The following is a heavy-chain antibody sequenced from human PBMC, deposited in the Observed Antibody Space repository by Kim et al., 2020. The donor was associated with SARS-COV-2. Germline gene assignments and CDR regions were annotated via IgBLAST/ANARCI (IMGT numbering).Heavy chain of an antibody. CDR3: ARGGGGDFWSGYYTTLPYFDY. V-gene: IGHV4-31*03. J-gene: IGHJ4*02. D-gene: IGHD3-3*01. Sequence: SETLSLTCTVSGGSISSGGYYWSWIRQHPGKGLEWIGYIYYSGSTYYNPSLKSRVTISVDTSKNQFSLKLSSVTAADTAVYYCARGGGGDFWSGYYTTLPYFDYWGQGTLFTVSS. CDR2: IYYSGST. CDR1: GGSISSGGYY.